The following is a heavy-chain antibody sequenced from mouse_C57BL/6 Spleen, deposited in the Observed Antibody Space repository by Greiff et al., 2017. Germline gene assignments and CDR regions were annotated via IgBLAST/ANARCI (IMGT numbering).Heavy chain of an antibody. CDR2: IYPGDGDP. V-gene: IGHV1-80*01. J-gene: IGHJ3*01. Sequence: QVQLQQSGAELVKPGASVKISCKASGYAFSSYWMNWVKQRPGQGLEWIGQIYPGDGDPNYNGKFKGKATLTADISASTAYMQLSSLTSEVAAVYFCASDGGWFAYWGQGTLVTVSA. CDR3: ASDGGWFAY. CDR1: GYAFSSYW.